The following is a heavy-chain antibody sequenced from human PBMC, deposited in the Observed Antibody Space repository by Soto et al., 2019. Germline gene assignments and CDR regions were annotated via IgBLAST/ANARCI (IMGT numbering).Heavy chain of an antibody. CDR2: ISGTASRT. V-gene: IGHV3-23*01. J-gene: IGHJ4*02. CDR1: GFTPTTTP. CDR3: ATSFRYFDN. Sequence: GGSLIISCAGSGFTPTTTPLSWVRQPPGKGLEWVTTISGTASRTYYVDSVKGRFFISRDNSKNTVTLQMNNLTVDDTAVYYCATSFRYFDNWGQGTRVTVSS. D-gene: IGHD3-9*01.